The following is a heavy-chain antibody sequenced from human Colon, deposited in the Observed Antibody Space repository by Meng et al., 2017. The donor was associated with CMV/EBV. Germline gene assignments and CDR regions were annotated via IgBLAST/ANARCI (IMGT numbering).Heavy chain of an antibody. J-gene: IGHJ4*02. CDR1: GFSFITDKAG. D-gene: IGHD5-12*01. CDR2: IYWDDDT. Sequence: QITLKESGPTSVKPTQTLTLTCTFSGFSFITDKAGVGWIRHPPGKALEWLGFIYWDDDTRYSPSLKTRLTITRDTSKNQVILTMTNMDPADTATYYCVCRSYSGQDDYWGQGALVTVSS. V-gene: IGHV2-5*02. CDR3: VCRSYSGQDDY.